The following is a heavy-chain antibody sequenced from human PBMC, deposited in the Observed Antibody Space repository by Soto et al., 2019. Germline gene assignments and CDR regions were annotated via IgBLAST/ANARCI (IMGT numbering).Heavy chain of an antibody. Sequence: QVQLVQSGAEVKKPGASVKVSCKASGYTFTSYAMHWVRQAPGQRLEWMGWINAGNGNTKYSQKFQGRVTITRDTSASTAYMELSSLRSEDTAVYSGARGGSEWLVRYYFDYWGQGTLVTVS. CDR1: GYTFTSYA. V-gene: IGHV1-3*01. CDR2: INAGNGNT. CDR3: ARGGSEWLVRYYFDY. J-gene: IGHJ4*02. D-gene: IGHD6-19*01.